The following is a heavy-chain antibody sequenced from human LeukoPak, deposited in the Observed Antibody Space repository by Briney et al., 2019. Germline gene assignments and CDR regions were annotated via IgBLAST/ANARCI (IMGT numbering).Heavy chain of an antibody. CDR2: IIPIFGTA. CDR1: GGTFSSYA. J-gene: IGHJ4*02. V-gene: IGHV1-69*05. Sequence: SVKVSCKASGGTFSSYAISWVRQAPGQGLEWMGRIIPIFGTANYAQKFQGRVTITTDESTSTAYMELSSLRSEDTAVYYCARDGEAGGYFDYWGREPWSPSPQ. CDR3: ARDGEAGGYFDY. D-gene: IGHD2-8*02.